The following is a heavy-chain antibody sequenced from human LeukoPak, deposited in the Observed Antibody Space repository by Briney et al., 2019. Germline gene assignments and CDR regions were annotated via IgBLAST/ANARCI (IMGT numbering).Heavy chain of an antibody. CDR2: ITAGGGT. CDR3: AKDPNGDYVGAFDS. V-gene: IGHV3-53*01. D-gene: IGHD4-17*01. Sequence: GGSLRLSCAASGFTVSSNYMSWVRQAPGKGLEWVSSITAGGGTSYTDSVKGRFTVYRDNSKNTLYLQMNSLRAGDTALYYCAKDPNGDYVGAFDSWGQGTMVTVSS. CDR1: GFTVSSNY. J-gene: IGHJ3*01.